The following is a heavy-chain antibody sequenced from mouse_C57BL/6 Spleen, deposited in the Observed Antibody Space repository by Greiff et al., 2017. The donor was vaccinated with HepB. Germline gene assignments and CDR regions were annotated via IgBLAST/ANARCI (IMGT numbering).Heavy chain of an antibody. D-gene: IGHD1-1*01. CDR3: ARDTTVVATRYFDV. V-gene: IGHV1-26*01. J-gene: IGHJ1*03. CDR1: GYTFTDYY. Sequence: VQLQQSGPELVKPGASVKISCKASGYTFTDYYMNWVKQSHGKSLEWIGDINPNNGGTNYNQKFKGKATLTIDKSSSTAYMELRSLTSEDSSVYYCARDTTVVATRYFDVWGTGTTVTVSS. CDR2: INPNNGGT.